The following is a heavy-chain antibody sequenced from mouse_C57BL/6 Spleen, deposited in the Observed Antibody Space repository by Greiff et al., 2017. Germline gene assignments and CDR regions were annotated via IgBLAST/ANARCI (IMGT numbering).Heavy chain of an antibody. CDR3: AREDSNLFDY. Sequence: LQESGAELARPGASVKLSCKASGYTFTSYGISWVKQRTGQGLEWIGEIYPRSGNTYYNEKFKGKATLTADKSSSTAYMELRSLTSEDSAVYFCAREDSNLFDYWGQGTTLTVSS. J-gene: IGHJ2*01. CDR1: GYTFTSYG. D-gene: IGHD2-5*01. CDR2: IYPRSGNT. V-gene: IGHV1-81*01.